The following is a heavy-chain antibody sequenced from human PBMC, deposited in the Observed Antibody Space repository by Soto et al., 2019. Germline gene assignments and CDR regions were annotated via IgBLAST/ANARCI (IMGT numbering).Heavy chain of an antibody. J-gene: IGHJ5*02. CDR2: IYHSGST. V-gene: IGHV4-4*02. CDR3: ARGGGIVLMVYAIHGRNWFDP. D-gene: IGHD2-8*01. CDR1: GGSISSSNW. Sequence: QVQLQESGPGLVKPSGTLSLTCAVSGGSISSSNWWSWVRQPPGKGLEWIGEIYHSGSTNYNPSLKSRVTISVDKSKNQFSLKLSSVTAADTAVYYCARGGGIVLMVYAIHGRNWFDPWGQGTLVTVSS.